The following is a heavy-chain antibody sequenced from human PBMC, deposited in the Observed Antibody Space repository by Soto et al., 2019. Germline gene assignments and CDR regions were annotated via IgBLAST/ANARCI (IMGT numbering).Heavy chain of an antibody. D-gene: IGHD3-3*01. CDR1: GFTFSGSA. V-gene: IGHV3-73*01. J-gene: IGHJ6*03. Sequence: EVQLVESGGGLVQPRGSLKLSCAASGFTFSGSAMHWVRQASGKGLEWVGRIRSKGNNYATAYGASLKGRFTISRDDSKNTAYLQMNSLNTEDTAVYYCSRQDSDFWSGKPQYYMDVWGKGTTVTVSS. CDR2: IRSKGNNYAT. CDR3: SRQDSDFWSGKPQYYMDV.